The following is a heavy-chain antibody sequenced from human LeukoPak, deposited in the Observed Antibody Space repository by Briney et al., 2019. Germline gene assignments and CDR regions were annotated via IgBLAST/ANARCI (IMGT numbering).Heavy chain of an antibody. V-gene: IGHV1-46*01. J-gene: IGHJ4*02. CDR1: GYTFTSYY. Sequence: ASVKVSCKASGYTFTSYYMHWVRQAPGQGLEWMGIINPSGGSTSYAQKFQGWVTMTRDTSISTAYMELSRLRSDDTAVYYCAREATVYSYGYDYWGQGTLVTVSS. CDR2: INPSGGST. CDR3: AREATVYSYGYDY. D-gene: IGHD5-18*01.